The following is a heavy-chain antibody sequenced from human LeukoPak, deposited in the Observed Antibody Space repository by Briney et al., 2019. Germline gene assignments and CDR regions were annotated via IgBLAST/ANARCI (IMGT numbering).Heavy chain of an antibody. Sequence: ASVKVSCKASGYTLTSYYMHWVRQAPGQGLEWMGIINPSGGTTSYAQKFQGRVTMTRDTSTSTVYMGLNSLTSEDTAVYYCARGYSSSRYWGGGDYWGQGTLVTVSS. CDR3: ARGYSSSRYWGGGDY. CDR2: INPSGGTT. CDR1: GYTLTSYY. J-gene: IGHJ4*02. V-gene: IGHV1-46*01. D-gene: IGHD6-13*01.